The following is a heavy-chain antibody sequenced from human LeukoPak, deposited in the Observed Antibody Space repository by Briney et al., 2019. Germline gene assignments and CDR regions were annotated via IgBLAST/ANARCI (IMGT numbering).Heavy chain of an antibody. CDR3: ARGEDY. V-gene: IGHV3-30-3*01. CDR1: GFTFSSYA. J-gene: IGHJ4*02. Sequence: GGSLRLSCAASGFTFSSYAMHWVRQAPGKGLEWVAVISYDGSNKYYADSVKGRFTISRDNSKNTLYLQMNSLRAEDTAVYYCARGEDYWGQGTLVTVSS. CDR2: ISYDGSNK.